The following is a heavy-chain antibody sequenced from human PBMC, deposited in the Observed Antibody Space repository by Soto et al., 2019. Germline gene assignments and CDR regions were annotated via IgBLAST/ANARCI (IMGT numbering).Heavy chain of an antibody. CDR1: GFTFSSYW. CDR2: INSDGSST. Sequence: EVQLVESGGGLVQPGGSLRLSCAASGFTFSSYWMHWVRQAPGKGLVWVSRINSDGSSTSYADSVKGRFTISRDNAKNTLYLQMNCLRAEDTAVYYCARPAMVRVGAFDIWGQGTMVTVSS. V-gene: IGHV3-74*01. D-gene: IGHD5-18*01. J-gene: IGHJ3*02. CDR3: ARPAMVRVGAFDI.